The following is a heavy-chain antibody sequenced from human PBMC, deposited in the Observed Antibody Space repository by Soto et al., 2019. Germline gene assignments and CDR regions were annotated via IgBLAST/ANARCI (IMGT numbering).Heavy chain of an antibody. CDR2: IYYSGST. CDR1: GGSIISYY. J-gene: IGHJ3*02. V-gene: IGHV4-59*01. Sequence: SETLSLTCTVSGGSIISYYWSWIRQPPGKGLEWIGYIYYSGSTNYNPSLKSRVTISVDTSKNQFSLKLSSVTAADTAVYYCASSLFWYYDSSGEKDNAFDIWGQGTMVTV. CDR3: ASSLFWYYDSSGEKDNAFDI. D-gene: IGHD3-22*01.